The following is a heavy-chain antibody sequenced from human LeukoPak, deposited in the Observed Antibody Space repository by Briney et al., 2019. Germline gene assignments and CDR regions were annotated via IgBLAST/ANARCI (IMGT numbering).Heavy chain of an antibody. CDR2: ISGSGGST. CDR3: AKELSAQYSGRYIHRFGFDY. V-gene: IGHV3-23*01. Sequence: GGSLRLSCAASGFTFSSYAMSWVRQAPGKGLEWVSAISGSGGSTYYADSVKGRFTISRDNSKNTLYLQMNSLRAEDTAVYYCAKELSAQYSGRYIHRFGFDYWGQGTLVTVSS. D-gene: IGHD6-19*01. CDR1: GFTFSSYA. J-gene: IGHJ4*02.